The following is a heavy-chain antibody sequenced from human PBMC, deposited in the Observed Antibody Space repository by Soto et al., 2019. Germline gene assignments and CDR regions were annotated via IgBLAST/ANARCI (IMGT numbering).Heavy chain of an antibody. D-gene: IGHD6-19*01. J-gene: IGHJ6*02. CDR1: GFTFSSYA. CDR2: ISGSGGST. CDR3: AGKGAVAGTGGYYYYYYGMDV. V-gene: IGHV3-23*01. Sequence: GGSLRLSCAASGFTFSSYAMSWVRQAPGKGLEWVSAISGSGGSTYYADSVKGRFTISRDNSKNTLYLQMNSLRAEDTAVYYCAGKGAVAGTGGYYYYYYGMDVWGQGTTVTVSS.